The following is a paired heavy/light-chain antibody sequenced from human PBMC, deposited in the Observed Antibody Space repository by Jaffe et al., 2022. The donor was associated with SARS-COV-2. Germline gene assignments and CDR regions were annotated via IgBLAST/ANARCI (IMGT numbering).Heavy chain of an antibody. CDR1: GFTLGDYA. J-gene: IGHJ4*02. CDR2: IRSKAYGGAT. V-gene: IGHV3-49*03. Sequence: EVQVMESGGGLVQPGRALRLSCTVSGFTLGDYAMTWFRQAPGKGLEWVGFIRSKAYGGATEYAASVKGRFTISRDDSKSIAYLQMNSLKTEDTAVYYCEPLTYDTSGSLPDVPADNWGQGTLVTVSS. D-gene: IGHD3-22*01. CDR3: EPLTYDTSGSLPDVPADN.
Light chain of an antibody. CDR1: SRDVGGYNF. CDR3: SSYTTSNTWM. J-gene: IGLJ3*02. CDR2: DVS. Sequence: QSALTQPASVSGSPGQSITISCTGTSRDVGGYNFVSWYQQHPGKAPKLIIYDVSNRPSGVSYRFSGSKSGNTASLTISGLQAEDEADYYCSSYTTSNTWMFGGGTELTVL. V-gene: IGLV2-14*03.